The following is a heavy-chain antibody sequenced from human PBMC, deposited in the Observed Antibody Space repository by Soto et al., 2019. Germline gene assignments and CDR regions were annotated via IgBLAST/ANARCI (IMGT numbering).Heavy chain of an antibody. J-gene: IGHJ3*02. V-gene: IGHV3-7*03. Sequence: GGSLRLSCAASGFTFSSYWMSWVRQAPGKGLEGVANIKQDGSEKYYVDSVKGRFTISRDNAKNSLYLQMNSLRAEDTAVYYCARGLVVVTAIHAFDIWGQGTMVTVSS. CDR3: ARGLVVVTAIHAFDI. CDR1: GFTFSSYW. D-gene: IGHD2-21*02. CDR2: IKQDGSEK.